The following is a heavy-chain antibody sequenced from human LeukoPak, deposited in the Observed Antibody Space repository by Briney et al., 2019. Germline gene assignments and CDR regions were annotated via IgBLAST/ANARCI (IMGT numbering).Heavy chain of an antibody. J-gene: IGHJ6*02. CDR3: ARSFWVTGDYYGMDV. D-gene: IGHD5-18*01. V-gene: IGHV1-69*13. Sequence: ASVKVSCKPSGGTFSTYATSWVRQAPGQGLEWMGGIIPILGPANYAQKIQGTGTLTAEESPRTAYMELSSLRSEDTAVYYCARSFWVTGDYYGMDVWGQGTTVTVSS. CDR2: IIPILGPA. CDR1: GGTFSTYA.